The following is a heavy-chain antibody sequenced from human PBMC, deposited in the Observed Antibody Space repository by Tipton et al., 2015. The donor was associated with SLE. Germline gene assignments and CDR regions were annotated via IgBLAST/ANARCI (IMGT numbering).Heavy chain of an antibody. CDR1: GGSVSIDY. D-gene: IGHD6-19*01. J-gene: IGHJ4*01. V-gene: IGHV4-59*02. Sequence: TLSLTCSVSGGSVSIDYCSWIRQIPGKGLEWIGNIYYNGGTNYNPSLQSRVTILVDTSKNQFSLKVSSVTAADTAVYYCASSYSSGWYNFDYWGHGTLVTVSS. CDR3: ASSYSSGWYNFDY. CDR2: IYYNGGT.